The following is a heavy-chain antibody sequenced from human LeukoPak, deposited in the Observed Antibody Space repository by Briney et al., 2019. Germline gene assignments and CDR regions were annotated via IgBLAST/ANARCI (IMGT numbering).Heavy chain of an antibody. CDR2: FDPEDGET. Sequence: ASVKVSCKVSGYTLTELSMHWVRQAPGKGLEWMGGFDPEDGETIYAQKFQGRVTMTEDTPTDTAYMELSSLRSEDTAVYYCATVRPYYYDSTPSWSWLDPWGQGTLVTVSS. CDR3: ATVRPYYYDSTPSWSWLDP. D-gene: IGHD3-22*01. J-gene: IGHJ5*02. CDR1: GYTLTELS. V-gene: IGHV1-24*01.